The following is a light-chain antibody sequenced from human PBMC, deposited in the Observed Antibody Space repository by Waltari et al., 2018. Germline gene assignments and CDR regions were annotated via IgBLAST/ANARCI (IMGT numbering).Light chain of an antibody. Sequence: QSVLTQPPSVSGSPGQRVTISCSGSTSTIGTYDVYLYRQLPGTAPRLLIYNNNQRPSGVPDRFSGSKSGASASLAISGLRSEDEADYYCATWDDSRTGVFGGGTKLTVL. CDR1: TSTIGTYD. CDR3: ATWDDSRTGV. J-gene: IGLJ2*01. V-gene: IGLV1-47*01. CDR2: NNN.